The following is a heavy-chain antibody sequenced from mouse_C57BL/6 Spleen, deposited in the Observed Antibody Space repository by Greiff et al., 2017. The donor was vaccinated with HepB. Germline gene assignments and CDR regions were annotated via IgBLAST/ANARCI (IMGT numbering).Heavy chain of an antibody. J-gene: IGHJ4*01. CDR1: GYTFTSYW. Sequence: QVQLQQPGAELVMPGASVKLSCKASGYTFTSYWMHWVKQRPGQGLEWIGEIDPSDSYTNYNQKFKGKSTLTVDKSSSTAYMQLSSLTSEDSAVYYCARWGNYVDYWGQGTSVTVSS. D-gene: IGHD2-1*01. CDR3: ARWGNYVDY. CDR2: IDPSDSYT. V-gene: IGHV1-69*01.